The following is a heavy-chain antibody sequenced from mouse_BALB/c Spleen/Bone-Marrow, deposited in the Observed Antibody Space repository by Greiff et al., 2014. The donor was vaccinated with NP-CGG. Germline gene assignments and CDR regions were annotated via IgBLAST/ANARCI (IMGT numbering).Heavy chain of an antibody. D-gene: IGHD1-1*01. CDR1: CYTFTSYY. J-gene: IGHJ3*01. Sequence: QVQLQQPGAELGKPGASVKLSCKASCYTFTSYYMYWGKQRPGQGLEWIWGINPSNGGTNFNEKFKSKATLTVDKSSSTAYMQLSSLTSEDSAVYYCTRSYYAKEGAWFAYWGQGTLVTVSA. CDR3: TRSYYAKEGAWFAY. V-gene: IGHV1S81*02. CDR2: INPSNGGT.